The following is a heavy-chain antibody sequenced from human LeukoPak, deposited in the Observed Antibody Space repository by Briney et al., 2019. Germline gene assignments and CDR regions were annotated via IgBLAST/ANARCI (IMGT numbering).Heavy chain of an antibody. CDR3: AKDRSWLQLGLSFDY. V-gene: IGHV3-33*06. Sequence: GGSLRLSCAASGFTFSSYGMHWVRQTPGKGLEWVAVIWYDGSNNYYADSVKGRFTIFSDNSKNTLYLQMNSLRADETAVYWCAKDRSWLQLGLSFDYWGQGTLVTVSS. CDR2: IWYDGSNN. D-gene: IGHD5-24*01. J-gene: IGHJ4*02. CDR1: GFTFSSYG.